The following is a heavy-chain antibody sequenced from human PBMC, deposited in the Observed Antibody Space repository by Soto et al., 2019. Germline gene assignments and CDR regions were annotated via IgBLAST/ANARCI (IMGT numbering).Heavy chain of an antibody. V-gene: IGHV3-21*01. CDR2: ISSSSSYI. J-gene: IGHJ4*02. CDR1: GFTFSSYS. CDR3: AVIPGIAAAGKVY. Sequence: GSLRLSCAASGFTFSSYSMNWVRQAPGKGLEWVSSISSSSSYIYYADSVKGRFTISRDNAKNSLYLQMNSLRAEDTAVYYCAVIPGIAAAGKVYWGQGTLVTVSS. D-gene: IGHD6-13*01.